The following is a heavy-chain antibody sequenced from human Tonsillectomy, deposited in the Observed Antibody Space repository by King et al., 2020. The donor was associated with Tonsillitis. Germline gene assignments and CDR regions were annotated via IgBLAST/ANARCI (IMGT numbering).Heavy chain of an antibody. CDR3: AKDGRAWAGNPTAPFDY. CDR1: GFTFSAYG. Sequence: QLVQSGGGVVQPGRSLRLSCAASGFTFSAYGMHWVRQAPGKGLEWVAVTSYDGSNKYYADSVKGRFSISRDSSNNTLYLQMNSLRAEDTAVYYCAKDGRAWAGNPTAPFDYWGQGTQVTVSS. CDR2: TSYDGSNK. D-gene: IGHD6-19*01. V-gene: IGHV3-30*18. J-gene: IGHJ4*02.